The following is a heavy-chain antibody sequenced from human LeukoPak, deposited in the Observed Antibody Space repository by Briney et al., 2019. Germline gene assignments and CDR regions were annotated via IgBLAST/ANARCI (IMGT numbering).Heavy chain of an antibody. CDR2: ISPNTGGT. CDR1: GYTFTGYY. CDR3: ARAKIVAADFDY. Sequence: ASVKVSCKASGYTFTGYYMHWVRHAPGQGLQWMGWISPNTGGTNYAQKFQDRVTMTRDTSISTAYMELNRLRSDDTAVYYCARAKIVAADFDYWGQGTLVTVSS. D-gene: IGHD5-12*01. J-gene: IGHJ4*02. V-gene: IGHV1-2*02.